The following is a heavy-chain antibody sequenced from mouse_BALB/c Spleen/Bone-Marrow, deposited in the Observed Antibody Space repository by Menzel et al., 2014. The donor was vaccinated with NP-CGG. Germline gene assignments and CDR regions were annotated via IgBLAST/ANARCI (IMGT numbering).Heavy chain of an antibody. CDR3: ARNSDYGSGYFDV. Sequence: QVQLQQSGPGLVQPSQTLSIPCTVSGFSLTSYGVHWVRQPPGKGLEWLGVIWSGGSTDYNAAFISRLSISKDNSKSQVFFKMNSLQADDTAIYYCARNSDYGSGYFDVWGAGTTVAVSS. CDR1: GFSLTSYG. D-gene: IGHD1-2*01. J-gene: IGHJ1*01. V-gene: IGHV2-4*02. CDR2: IWSGGST.